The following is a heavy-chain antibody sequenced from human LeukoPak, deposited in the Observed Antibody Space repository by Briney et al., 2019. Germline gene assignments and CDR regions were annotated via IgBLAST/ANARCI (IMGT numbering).Heavy chain of an antibody. Sequence: SETLSLTCAVYGGSFSGYYWSWIRQPPGKGLERIGEINHSGSTNYNPSLKSRVTISVDTSKNQFSLKLSSVTAADTAVYYCARSLRTPFGELAPWGQGTLVTVSS. J-gene: IGHJ5*02. V-gene: IGHV4-34*01. CDR3: ARSLRTPFGELAP. CDR2: INHSGST. CDR1: GGSFSGYY. D-gene: IGHD3-10*01.